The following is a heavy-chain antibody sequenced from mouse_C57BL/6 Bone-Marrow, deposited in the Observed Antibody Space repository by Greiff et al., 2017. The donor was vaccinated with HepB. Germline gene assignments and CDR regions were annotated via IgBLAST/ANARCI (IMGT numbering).Heavy chain of an antibody. V-gene: IGHV1-42*01. D-gene: IGHD1-1*01. CDR2: INPSTGGT. CDR1: GYSFTGYY. Sequence: VQLQQSGPELVKPGASVKISCKASGYSFTGYYMNWVKQSPEKSLEWIGEINPSTGGTTYNQKFKAKATLTVDKSSSTAYMQPKSLTSEVSAVYYCARVPANYGSSFAYWGQGTLVTVSA. CDR3: ARVPANYGSSFAY. J-gene: IGHJ3*01.